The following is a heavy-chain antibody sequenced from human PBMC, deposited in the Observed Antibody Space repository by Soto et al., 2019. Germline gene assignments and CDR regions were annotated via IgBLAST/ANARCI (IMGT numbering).Heavy chain of an antibody. CDR3: ARGRSGSYRYYYYGMDV. CDR1: GGSISSYY. CDR2: IYYSGST. J-gene: IGHJ6*02. D-gene: IGHD3-10*01. V-gene: IGHV4-59*01. Sequence: SETLSLTCTVSGGSISSYYWSWIRQPPGKGLEWIGYIYYSGSTNCNPSLKSRVTISVDTSKNQFSLKLSSVTAADTAVYYCARGRSGSYRYYYYGMDVWGQGTTVTVSS.